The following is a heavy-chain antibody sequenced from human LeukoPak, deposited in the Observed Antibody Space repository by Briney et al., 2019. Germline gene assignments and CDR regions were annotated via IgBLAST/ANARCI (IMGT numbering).Heavy chain of an antibody. D-gene: IGHD3-10*01. CDR1: GFTFSSYG. Sequence: PGRSLRLSCAASGFTFSSYGMHWVRQAPGKGLEWVAVIWYDGSNKYYADSVKGRFTISRDNSKNTLYLQMNSLRAEDTAVYYCAKDYRLLWFGELVKYWGQGTLVTVSS. CDR3: AKDYRLLWFGELVKY. J-gene: IGHJ4*02. CDR2: IWYDGSNK. V-gene: IGHV3-33*06.